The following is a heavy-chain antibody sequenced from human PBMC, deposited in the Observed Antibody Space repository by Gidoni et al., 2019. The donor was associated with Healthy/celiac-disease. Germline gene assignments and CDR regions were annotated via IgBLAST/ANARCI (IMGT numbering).Heavy chain of an antibody. CDR3: ARDAARYGSGSYYMVYYYYGMDV. V-gene: IGHV3-30*04. D-gene: IGHD3-10*01. Sequence: QVQLVESGGGVVQPGRSLRLSCAAAGFTFSSYAMHWVRQAPGKGLEWVAVISYDGSNKYYADSVKGRFTISRDNSKNTLYLQMNSLRAEDTAVYYCARDAARYGSGSYYMVYYYYGMDVWGQGTTVTVSS. J-gene: IGHJ6*02. CDR2: ISYDGSNK. CDR1: GFTFSSYA.